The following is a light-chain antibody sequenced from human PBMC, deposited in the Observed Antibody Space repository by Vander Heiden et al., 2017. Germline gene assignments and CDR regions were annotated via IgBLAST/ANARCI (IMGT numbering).Light chain of an antibody. Sequence: QSALTQPASVSGSPGPSITIYCTGTSSDVGGYNYVSWYHQHPGKAPKLIFYVVSNRPSGVSNRFSGSKYGNTASLTTSGLQAEEDADYYCSSYKSSSTQGVFGGGTKLTVL. CDR2: VVS. J-gene: IGLJ2*01. V-gene: IGLV2-14*01. CDR3: SSYKSSSTQGV. CDR1: SSDVGGYNY.